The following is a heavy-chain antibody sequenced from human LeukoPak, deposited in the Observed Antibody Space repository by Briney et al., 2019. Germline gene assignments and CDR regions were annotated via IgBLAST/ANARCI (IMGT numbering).Heavy chain of an antibody. J-gene: IGHJ4*02. Sequence: GGSLRLSYAASGFTFSSYGMHWVRQAPGKGLEWVAFIRYDGSNRYYADSVKGRFTISRDNSKNTLYLQMNSLRAEDTAVYYCAKGYCSSTSCYGPYYFDYWGQGTLVTVSS. CDR3: AKGYCSSTSCYGPYYFDY. CDR2: IRYDGSNR. V-gene: IGHV3-30*02. D-gene: IGHD2-2*01. CDR1: GFTFSSYG.